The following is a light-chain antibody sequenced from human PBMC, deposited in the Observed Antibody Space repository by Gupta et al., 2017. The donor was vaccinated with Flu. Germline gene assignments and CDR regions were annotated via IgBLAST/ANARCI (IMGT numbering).Light chain of an antibody. V-gene: IGKV2-30*02. CDR1: QSLVHRNGNTY. CDR3: MQGTPWRT. J-gene: IGKJ1*01. CDR2: RVS. Sequence: DVVLTQSPLSLPVIFGQPASISCRSSQSLVHRNGNTYLNWVQQRPGQSPRRLIYRVSNRDSGVTDRFSGSGSGNDFTLKISRVEDEDVGVYYGMQGTPWRTSGQGTKVEIK.